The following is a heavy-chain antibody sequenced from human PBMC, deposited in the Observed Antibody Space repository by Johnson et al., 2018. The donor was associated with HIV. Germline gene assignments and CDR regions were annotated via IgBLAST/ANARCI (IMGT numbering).Heavy chain of an antibody. V-gene: IGHV3-7*05. J-gene: IGHJ3*02. D-gene: IGHD6-13*01. CDR2: IKQDGSED. CDR3: ARDGVYSSPHDAFDI. Sequence: VQLVESGGGLVQPWGSLRLSCAASRITFSVYWMSWVRQAPGKGLEWVANIKQDGSEDYYVDSLKGRFTISRDNAQNLLYLQMENLRAEDSAIYYCARDGVYSSPHDAFDIWGQGTTVTVSS. CDR1: RITFSVYW.